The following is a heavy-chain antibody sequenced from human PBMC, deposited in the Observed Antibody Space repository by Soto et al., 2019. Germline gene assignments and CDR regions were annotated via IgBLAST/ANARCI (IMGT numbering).Heavy chain of an antibody. D-gene: IGHD4-17*01. Sequence: GGSLRLSCAASGFTVSSNYMSWVRQAPGKGLEWVSVIYSGGSTYYADSVKGRFTISRDNSKNTLYLQMNSLRAEDTAVYYCATVKYGDYARLDYWGQGTLVSVSS. CDR3: ATVKYGDYARLDY. V-gene: IGHV3-53*01. J-gene: IGHJ4*02. CDR1: GFTVSSNY. CDR2: IYSGGST.